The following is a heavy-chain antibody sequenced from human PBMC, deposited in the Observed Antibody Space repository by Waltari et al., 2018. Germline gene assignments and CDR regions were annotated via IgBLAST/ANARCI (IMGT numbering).Heavy chain of an antibody. CDR1: GYSPSEIS. V-gene: IGHV1-24*01. CDR2: FDHEEGET. D-gene: IGHD6-13*01. Sequence: QVQLEQSGAEVKKPGASVKVSCKVSGYSPSEISIHWVRQAPGKGLEWMGGFDHEEGETIYAQKFMGRVTVTEDTATDTAYMDLSSLRSEDTAVYYCATEVVGYGSNWYFDYWGQGTLVTVSS. CDR3: ATEVVGYGSNWYFDY. J-gene: IGHJ4*02.